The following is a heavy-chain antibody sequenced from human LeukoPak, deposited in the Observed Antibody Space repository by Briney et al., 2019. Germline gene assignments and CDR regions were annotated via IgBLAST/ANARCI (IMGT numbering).Heavy chain of an antibody. D-gene: IGHD2-2*01. J-gene: IGHJ4*02. V-gene: IGHV1-24*01. CDR1: GYTLTELS. Sequence: GASVKVSCKVSGYTLTELSMHWLRQAPGKGLEWMGGFDPEDGETIYAQKFQGRVTMTEDTSTDTAYMELSSLRSEDTAVYYCATTYCSSTSCRTGIDYWGQGTLVTVSS. CDR3: ATTYCSSTSCRTGIDY. CDR2: FDPEDGET.